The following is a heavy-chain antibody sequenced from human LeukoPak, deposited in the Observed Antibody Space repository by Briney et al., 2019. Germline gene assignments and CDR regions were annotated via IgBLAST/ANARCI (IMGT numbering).Heavy chain of an antibody. CDR3: VRDMKRSRARWENLGFDP. Sequence: ASVKVSCKASGYTFTSYYMHWVRQAPGQGLEWMGIINPSGGSTSYAQKFQGRVTMTRDTSTSTAYMELSSLRSDDTAVYYCVRDMKRSRARWENLGFDPWGQGTLVTVSS. CDR1: GYTFTSYY. V-gene: IGHV1-46*01. D-gene: IGHD1-26*01. CDR2: INPSGGST. J-gene: IGHJ5*02.